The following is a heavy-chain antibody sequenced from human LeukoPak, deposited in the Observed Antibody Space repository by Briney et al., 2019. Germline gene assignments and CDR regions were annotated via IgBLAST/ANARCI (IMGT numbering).Heavy chain of an antibody. CDR2: ISSSGSTI. CDR3: ASMYYGSGSYDY. D-gene: IGHD3-10*01. V-gene: IGHV3-11*04. Sequence: GGSLRLSCAASGFTVSSNYMSWVRQAPGKGLEWVSYISSSGSTIYYADSVKGRFTISRDNAKNSLYLQMNSLRAEDTAIYYCASMYYGSGSYDYWGQGTLVTVSS. CDR1: GFTVSSNY. J-gene: IGHJ4*02.